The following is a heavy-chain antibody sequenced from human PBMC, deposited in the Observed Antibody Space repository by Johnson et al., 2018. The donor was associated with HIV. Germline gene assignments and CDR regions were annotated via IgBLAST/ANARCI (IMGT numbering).Heavy chain of an antibody. J-gene: IGHJ3*02. V-gene: IGHV3-30*03. CDR3: ARGGYSGYDPAGPNAFDI. Sequence: VQLVESGGGLVKPGGSLRLSCAASGFTFSSHGMHWVRQAPGKGLEWVSVTSYDGSNKYYADSVKGRFTLSRDNSKNTLYLQMNSLRAEDTAVYYCARGGYSGYDPAGPNAFDIWGQGTMVTVSS. D-gene: IGHD5-12*01. CDR2: TSYDGSNK. CDR1: GFTFSSHG.